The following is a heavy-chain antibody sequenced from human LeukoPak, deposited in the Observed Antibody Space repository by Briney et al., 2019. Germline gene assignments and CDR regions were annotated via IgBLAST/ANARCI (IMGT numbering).Heavy chain of an antibody. CDR3: ARQIQLWSDYYYYMDV. Sequence: ASVKVSCKASGYTFTSYGISWMRQAPGQGLEWMGWISAYNGNTNYAQKLQGRVTMTTDTPTSTAYMELRSLRSDDTAVYYCARQIQLWSDYYYYMDVWGKGTTVTVSS. J-gene: IGHJ6*03. D-gene: IGHD5-18*01. CDR2: ISAYNGNT. V-gene: IGHV1-18*01. CDR1: GYTFTSYG.